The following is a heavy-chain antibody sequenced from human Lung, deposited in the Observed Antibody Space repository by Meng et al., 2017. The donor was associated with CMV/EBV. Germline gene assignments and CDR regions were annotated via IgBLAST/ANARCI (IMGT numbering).Heavy chain of an antibody. CDR1: GYTFTSYG. CDR3: ASSSDIVVVPAAPFDY. D-gene: IGHD2-2*01. CDR2: ISAYNGNT. J-gene: IGHJ4*02. V-gene: IGHV1-18*01. Sequence: ASVKVSXKASGYTFTSYGISWVRQAPGQGLEWMGWISAYNGNTNYAQKLQGRVTMTTDTSTSTAYMELRSLRSDDTAVYYCASSSDIVVVPAAPFDYWGQGTXVTVSS.